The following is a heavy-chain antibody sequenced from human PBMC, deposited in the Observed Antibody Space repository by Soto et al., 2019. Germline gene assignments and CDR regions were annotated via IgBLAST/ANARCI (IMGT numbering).Heavy chain of an antibody. Sequence: QVQLVQSGAEVKKPGSSVKVSCKTSGGTFRNHIITWVRQAPGQGLEWMGRVIPLLDITNYAQKFQGRVTITADKSTSTTYSEMNSLRSEDTAVYYCARDSPIGSTFSGYDAIDYWGQGTLVTVSS. CDR2: VIPLLDIT. CDR1: GGTFRNHI. V-gene: IGHV1-69*08. CDR3: ARDSPIGSTFSGYDAIDY. D-gene: IGHD5-12*01. J-gene: IGHJ4*02.